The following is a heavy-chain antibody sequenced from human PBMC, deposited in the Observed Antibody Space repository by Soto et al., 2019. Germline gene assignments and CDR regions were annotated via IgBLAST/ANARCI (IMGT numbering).Heavy chain of an antibody. CDR2: MYYNGNI. CDR3: ASGGNWYDP. Sequence: SETLSLTCNVSGGSISNYYWTWVRQSPEKGLEWIGYMYYNGNINYNPSLKSRVTISIDTSKNQFSLTLKSVTAADTAVYYCASGGNWYDPWGQGVLVTVSS. D-gene: IGHD3-16*01. CDR1: GGSISNYY. J-gene: IGHJ5*02. V-gene: IGHV4-59*01.